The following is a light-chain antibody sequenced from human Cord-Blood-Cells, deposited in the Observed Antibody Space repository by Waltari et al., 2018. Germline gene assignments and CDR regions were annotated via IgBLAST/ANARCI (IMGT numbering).Light chain of an antibody. V-gene: IGLV3-1*01. Sequence: SYELTQPPSVSVSPGQTASITCSGDKLGDKYACWYQQKPGQSPVLVIYQDSKRPSGLPERFAGSNSGNTATLTISGTQAMDEAEYYWQAWDSSTVVLGVGTKLTVL. CDR1: KLGDKY. CDR3: QAWDSSTVV. CDR2: QDS. J-gene: IGLJ2*01.